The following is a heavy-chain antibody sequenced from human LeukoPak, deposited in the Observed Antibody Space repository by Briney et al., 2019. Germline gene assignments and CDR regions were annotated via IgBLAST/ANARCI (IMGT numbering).Heavy chain of an antibody. CDR3: ARDVGGYYDTSGYLDF. V-gene: IGHV3-74*03. J-gene: IGHJ4*02. D-gene: IGHD3-22*01. CDR1: GFTFSSFW. Sequence: GGSLRLSCAASGFTFSSFWIHWVRQVPGKGLVWVSLINRDGSSTMYADSVKARFTISRDNAKNTLYLQMNSLRAEDTAVYYCARDVGGYYDTSGYLDFWGQGTLVTVSS. CDR2: INRDGSST.